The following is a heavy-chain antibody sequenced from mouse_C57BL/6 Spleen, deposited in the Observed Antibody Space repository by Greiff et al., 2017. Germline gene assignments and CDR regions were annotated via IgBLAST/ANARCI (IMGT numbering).Heavy chain of an antibody. V-gene: IGHV1-52*01. D-gene: IGHD1-1*01. CDR1: GYTFTSSW. J-gene: IGHJ1*03. CDR3: ARARVYYGSSDWDFEV. CDR2: IDPSDSET. Sequence: QVQLQQPGAELVRPGSSVKLSCKASGYTFTSSWMHWVKQRPIQGLEWIGNIDPSDSETHYNQKLKDKATLTVDKSSSTAYMQLISLTSEESAVYYCARARVYYGSSDWDFEVWGTGTTGTVSS.